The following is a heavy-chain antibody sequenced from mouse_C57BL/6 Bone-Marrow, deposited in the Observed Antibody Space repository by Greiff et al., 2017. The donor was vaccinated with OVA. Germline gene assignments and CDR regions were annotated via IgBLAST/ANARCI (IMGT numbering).Heavy chain of an antibody. J-gene: IGHJ3*01. CDR3: ARNYDYDEGFAY. CDR2: IYPGSGST. CDR1: GYTFTSYW. Sequence: VQLQQPGAELVKPGASVKMSCKASGYTFTSYWITWVKQRPGQGLEWIGDIYPGSGSTNYNEKFKSKAKLTVDTSSSTAYMQLSSLTSEDSAVYYCARNYDYDEGFAYWGQGTLVTVSA. V-gene: IGHV1-55*01. D-gene: IGHD2-4*01.